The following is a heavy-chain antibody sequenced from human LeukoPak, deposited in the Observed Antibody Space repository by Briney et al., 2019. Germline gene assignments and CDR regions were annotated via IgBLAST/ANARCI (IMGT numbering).Heavy chain of an antibody. J-gene: IGHJ5*02. D-gene: IGHD1-7*01. CDR3: AKMGAGTTSRWFDP. V-gene: IGHV3-23*01. CDR1: GFTFSSYA. CDR2: ISGSGGST. Sequence: GGSLRLSCAASGFTFSSYAMSWVRQAPGKGLEWVSAISGSGGSTYYADSVKGRFTISRDNSKNTLYLQMNSLRAEGTAVYYCAKMGAGTTSRWFDPWGQGTLVTVSS.